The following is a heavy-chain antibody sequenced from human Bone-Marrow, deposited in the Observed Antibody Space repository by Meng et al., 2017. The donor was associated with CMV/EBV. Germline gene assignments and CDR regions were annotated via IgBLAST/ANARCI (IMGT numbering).Heavy chain of an antibody. D-gene: IGHD2-2*01. J-gene: IGHJ6*02. V-gene: IGHV1-69*05. Sequence: SVKVSCKASGCTFSSYAISWVRQAPGQGLEWMGGIIPIFGTANYAQKFQGRVTITTDESTSTAYMELSSLRSEDTAVYYCASRYCSSTSCYFSKYNYGMDVWGQGTTVTVSS. CDR1: GCTFSSYA. CDR2: IIPIFGTA. CDR3: ASRYCSSTSCYFSKYNYGMDV.